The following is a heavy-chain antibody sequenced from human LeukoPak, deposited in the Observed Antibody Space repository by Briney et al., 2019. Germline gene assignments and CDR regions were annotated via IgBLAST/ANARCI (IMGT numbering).Heavy chain of an antibody. CDR1: GGSISSYY. V-gene: IGHV4-59*01. J-gene: IGHJ6*04. CDR3: ARVPDIVLDV. Sequence: SETLSLTCTVSGGSISSYYWSWIRQPPGKGLEWIGYIYYSGSTNYNPSLKSRVTISVDTSKNQFSLKLSSVTAADTAVYYCARVPDIVLDVWGKGTTVTVSS. D-gene: IGHD2-8*01. CDR2: IYYSGST.